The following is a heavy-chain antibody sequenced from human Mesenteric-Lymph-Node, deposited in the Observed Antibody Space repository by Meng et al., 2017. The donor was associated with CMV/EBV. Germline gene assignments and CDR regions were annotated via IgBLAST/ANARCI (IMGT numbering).Heavy chain of an antibody. Sequence: GESLKISCAASGFTFSSYAMSWVRQAPGKGLEWVSAMSGSGGSTYYADSVKGRFTISRDNSKNTLYLQMNSLRAEDTAVYYCAKDGIAAAGYPYYYYGMDVWGQGTTVTVSS. CDR1: GFTFSSYA. J-gene: IGHJ6*02. V-gene: IGHV3-23*01. CDR3: AKDGIAAAGYPYYYYGMDV. D-gene: IGHD6-13*01. CDR2: MSGSGGST.